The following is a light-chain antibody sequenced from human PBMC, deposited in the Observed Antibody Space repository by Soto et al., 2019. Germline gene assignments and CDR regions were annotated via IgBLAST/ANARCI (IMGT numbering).Light chain of an antibody. CDR2: KAS. V-gene: IGKV1-5*03. CDR3: QHYQSYSEA. Sequence: DIEMTQSPSTLSGSVGDRVTITCRASQTISSWLAWYQQKPGKAPKLLIYKASTLKSGVPSRFSGSGSGTEFTLTISSVQPDDFATYYCQHYQSYSEAFGQGTKVDLK. J-gene: IGKJ1*01. CDR1: QTISSW.